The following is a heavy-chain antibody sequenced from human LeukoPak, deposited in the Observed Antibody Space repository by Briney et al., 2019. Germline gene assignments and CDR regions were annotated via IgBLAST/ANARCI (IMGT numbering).Heavy chain of an antibody. CDR3: ARYWPRRNIVVVPFDY. Sequence: GGSLRLSCAASGFTFSDYYMSWIRQAPGKGLEWVSYISSSGSTLYYADSVKGRITISRDNAKNSLYLQMNSLRAEDTAVYYCARYWPRRNIVVVPFDYWGQGTLVTVSS. D-gene: IGHD2-2*01. V-gene: IGHV3-11*04. J-gene: IGHJ4*02. CDR2: ISSSGSTL. CDR1: GFTFSDYY.